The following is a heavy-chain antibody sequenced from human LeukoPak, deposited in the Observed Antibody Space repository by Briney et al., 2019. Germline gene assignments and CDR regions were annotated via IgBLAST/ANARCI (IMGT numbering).Heavy chain of an antibody. D-gene: IGHD1-26*01. V-gene: IGHV1-18*01. Sequence: ASVKVSCKASGYTFTSYGISWVRQAPGQGLEWMGWISAYNGNTNYAQKLQGRVTMTTDTSTSTAYMELRSLRSDDTAVYYCARVLGWELLRYYYYGMDVWGQGTTVTVSS. CDR3: ARVLGWELLRYYYYGMDV. CDR1: GYTFTSYG. J-gene: IGHJ6*02. CDR2: ISAYNGNT.